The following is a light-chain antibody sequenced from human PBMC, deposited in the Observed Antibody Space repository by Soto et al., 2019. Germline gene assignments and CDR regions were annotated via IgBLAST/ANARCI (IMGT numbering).Light chain of an antibody. J-gene: IGLJ2*01. Sequence: QSVLTRPPSASGTPGQRVTFSCSGSSSNIGSNTVNWYQQVPGTAPKLLIYSNDRRPSGVPDRFSGSKSGTSASLAISGLQSEDEADYYCTAWDDSLNGRLFGGGTKLTVL. CDR3: TAWDDSLNGRL. CDR2: SND. V-gene: IGLV1-44*01. CDR1: SSNIGSNT.